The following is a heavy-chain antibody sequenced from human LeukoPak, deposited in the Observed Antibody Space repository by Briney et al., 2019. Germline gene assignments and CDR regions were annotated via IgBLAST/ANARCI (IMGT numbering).Heavy chain of an antibody. CDR3: ATTSPGPDYGDYDYFDY. Sequence: GESLKISCKGSGYSFTSYWIGWVRQMPGKGLEWMGIIYPGDSDTRYSPSFQGQVTISADKSISTAYLQWSSLKASDTAMYYCATTSPGPDYGDYDYFDYWGQGTLVTVSS. J-gene: IGHJ4*02. CDR2: IYPGDSDT. D-gene: IGHD4-17*01. V-gene: IGHV5-51*01. CDR1: GYSFTSYW.